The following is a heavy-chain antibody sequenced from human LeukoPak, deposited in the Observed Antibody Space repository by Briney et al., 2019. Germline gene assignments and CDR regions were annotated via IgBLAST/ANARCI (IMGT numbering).Heavy chain of an antibody. Sequence: GGSLRLSCAASGFTVSSNYMTWVRQAPGKGLEWVSVLYSGAGTYYADSVKGRFTISRGNSKNTLYLQMNSLRAEDTAVYYCATLYGSARGAFDSWGQGTLVTVSS. J-gene: IGHJ4*02. CDR2: LYSGAGT. V-gene: IGHV3-53*01. CDR1: GFTVSSNY. D-gene: IGHD3-10*01. CDR3: ATLYGSARGAFDS.